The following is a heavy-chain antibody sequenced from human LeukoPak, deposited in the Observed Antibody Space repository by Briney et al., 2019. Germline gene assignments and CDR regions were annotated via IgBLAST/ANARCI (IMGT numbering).Heavy chain of an antibody. J-gene: IGHJ2*01. Sequence: SETLSLTCTVSGGSISSYYWSWIRQPPGKGLEWIGYIYYSGSTNYNPSLKSRVTISVDTSKNQFSLKLSSVTAADTAVYYCARDVGRLSGWSYWYFDLWGRGTLVTVSS. CDR2: IYYSGST. CDR1: GGSISSYY. D-gene: IGHD6-19*01. V-gene: IGHV4-59*12. CDR3: ARDVGRLSGWSYWYFDL.